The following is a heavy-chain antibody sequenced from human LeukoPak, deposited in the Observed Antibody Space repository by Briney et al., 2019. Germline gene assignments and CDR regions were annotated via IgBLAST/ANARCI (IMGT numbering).Heavy chain of an antibody. J-gene: IGHJ6*02. D-gene: IGHD3-3*01. CDR1: GGSFSGYY. CDR3: ARAFGVVTPLDV. CDR2: IYYSGST. Sequence: SETLSLTCAVYGGSFSGYYWSWIRQPPGKGLEWIGYIYYSGSTNYNPSLKSRVTISVDTSKNQFSLKLSSVTAADTAVYYCARAFGVVTPLDVWGQGTTVTVSS. V-gene: IGHV4-59*01.